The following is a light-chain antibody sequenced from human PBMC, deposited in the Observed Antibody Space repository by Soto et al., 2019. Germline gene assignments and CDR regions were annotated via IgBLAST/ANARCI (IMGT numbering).Light chain of an antibody. CDR3: QQYNDWPPIT. J-gene: IGKJ5*01. V-gene: IGKV3-15*01. CDR2: YAS. Sequence: EIMMTQSPATLSVSPGESAILSCRASQSVRNNLAWYQHKPGQAPRLLIYYASTRATGIPARFSGSGSGTEFTLTISSLQSEDFALYYCQQYNDWPPITFGQGTRLEIK. CDR1: QSVRNN.